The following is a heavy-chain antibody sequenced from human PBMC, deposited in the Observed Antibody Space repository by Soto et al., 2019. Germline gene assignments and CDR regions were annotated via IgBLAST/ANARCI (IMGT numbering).Heavy chain of an antibody. CDR2: IYYSGTT. D-gene: IGHD3-16*01. CDR3: ARSQRGRTAFTFDY. Sequence: QVQLQESGPGLVKPSETLSLTCAASGDSVSNDNYYWSWIRQPPGKGLGWIGYIYYSGTTNYNSYLKSRLSLSVDMSKNQFSLKLASVTAADTAVYFCARSQRGRTAFTFDYWGPGALVTVSS. V-gene: IGHV4-61*01. CDR1: GDSVSNDNYY. J-gene: IGHJ4*02.